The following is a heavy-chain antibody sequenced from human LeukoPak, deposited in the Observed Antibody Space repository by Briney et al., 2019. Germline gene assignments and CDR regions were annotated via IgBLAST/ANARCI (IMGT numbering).Heavy chain of an antibody. J-gene: IGHJ5*02. CDR1: GFTFSSYS. CDR3: ARDHRLGSSSWYWFDP. Sequence: PGGSPRLSCAASGFTFSSYSMNWVRQAPGKGLEWVSSISSSSSCIYYADSVKGRFTISRDNAKNSLYLQMNSLRAEDTAVYYCARDHRLGSSSWYWFDPWGQGTLVTVSS. D-gene: IGHD6-13*01. V-gene: IGHV3-21*01. CDR2: ISSSSSCI.